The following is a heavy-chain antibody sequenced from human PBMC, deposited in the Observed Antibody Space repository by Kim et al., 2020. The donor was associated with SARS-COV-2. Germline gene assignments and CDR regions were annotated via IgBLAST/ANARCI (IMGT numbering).Heavy chain of an antibody. CDR2: INPTGGNI. D-gene: IGHD3-9*01. J-gene: IGHJ5*02. Sequence: ASVKVSCKASGYPFRNYYMNWVRQAPGQGLEWMAVINPTGGNIKYAQKFEGRVTVTRDTSTSTVYMELNNLRSDDTAVYYCASWALTGFDAYYWFETWGQGTLVTVSS. CDR1: GYPFRNYY. CDR3: ASWALTGFDAYYWFET. V-gene: IGHV1-46*01.